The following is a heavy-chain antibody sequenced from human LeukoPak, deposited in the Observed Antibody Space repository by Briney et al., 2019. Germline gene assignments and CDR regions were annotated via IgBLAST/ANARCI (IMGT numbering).Heavy chain of an antibody. D-gene: IGHD1-26*01. CDR2: ISWNSGSI. Sequence: GGSLRLSCAASGSTFDDYAMHWVRQAPGKGLEWVSGISWNSGSIGYADSVKGRFTISRDNAKNSLYLQMNSLRAEDTALYYCAKAYGIVGARYYYYYGMDVWGQGTTVTVSS. J-gene: IGHJ6*02. V-gene: IGHV3-9*01. CDR3: AKAYGIVGARYYYYYGMDV. CDR1: GSTFDDYA.